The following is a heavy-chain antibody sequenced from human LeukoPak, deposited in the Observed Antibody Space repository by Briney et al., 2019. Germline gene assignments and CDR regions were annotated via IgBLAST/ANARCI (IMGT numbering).Heavy chain of an antibody. CDR2: VSGAAIST. V-gene: IGHV3-23*01. CDR1: GFTFGSCA. Sequence: GASLRLSCAASGFTFGSCAMSWVRQAPGKGLDWLSTVSGAAISTYYADSVKGRFTISRDNSKNTLYLQMNSLRAEDTALYYCVKDTIGYYQPFDVWGQGTLVTVSS. D-gene: IGHD3-22*01. J-gene: IGHJ4*02. CDR3: VKDTIGYYQPFDV.